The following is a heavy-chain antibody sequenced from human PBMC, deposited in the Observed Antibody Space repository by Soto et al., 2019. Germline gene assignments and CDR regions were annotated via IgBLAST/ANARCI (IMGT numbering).Heavy chain of an antibody. CDR2: IYPSGTI. CDR3: DNSTDFAKYYFDY. J-gene: IGHJ4*02. Sequence: SETLSLTCAVSGVSITTNGYSWSWIRQPPGKGLEWIGYIYPSGTIFYNPSLNSRVTISADTSNNQFSLKLTSVTAADTAVYFCDNSTDFAKYYFDYWGRGTLVTVSS. D-gene: IGHD2-8*02. V-gene: IGHV4-30-2*01. CDR1: GVSITTNGYS.